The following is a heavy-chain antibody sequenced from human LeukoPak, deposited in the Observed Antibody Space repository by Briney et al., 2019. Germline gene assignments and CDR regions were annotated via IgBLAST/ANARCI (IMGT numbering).Heavy chain of an antibody. Sequence: GSLRLSCAASGFTFSTFAMIWVRQPPGKGLEWVSSIFPSGGEIHYADSVRGRFTISRDDSKSTLSLQMNSLRAEDTAIYYCATYRQVLLPFESWGQGTLVTVSS. D-gene: IGHD2-8*02. CDR1: GFTFSTFA. V-gene: IGHV3-23*01. CDR2: IFPSGGEI. J-gene: IGHJ4*02. CDR3: ATYRQVLLPFES.